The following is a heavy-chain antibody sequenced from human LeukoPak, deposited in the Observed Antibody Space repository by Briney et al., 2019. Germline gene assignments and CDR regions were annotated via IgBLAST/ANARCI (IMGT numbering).Heavy chain of an antibody. V-gene: IGHV3-23*01. D-gene: IGHD2-21*02. CDR1: GFTFSSYA. CDR3: VHCGGDCYPCCGMDG. J-gene: IGHJ6*02. CDR2: ISGSGGIT. Sequence: GGSLRLSCAASGFTFSSYAMSWVRQGPGKGLEWVSEISGSGGITYYADSVKGRFTISRDNSKNTLFLQMNSLRAEDTAVYYCVHCGGDCYPCCGMDGWGQGTTVTVSS.